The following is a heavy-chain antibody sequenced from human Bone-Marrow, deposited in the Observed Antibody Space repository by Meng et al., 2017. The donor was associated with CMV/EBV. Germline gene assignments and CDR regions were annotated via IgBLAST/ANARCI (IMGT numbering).Heavy chain of an antibody. V-gene: IGHV1-46*01. CDR1: GYTFTSYY. CDR3: ARDGVVPAACDI. CDR2: INPSGCST. D-gene: IGHD2-2*01. J-gene: IGHJ3*02. Sequence: ASVKVSCKASGYTFTSYYMHWVRQAPGQGLEWMGIINPSGCSTSYAQKFQGRVTMTRDTSTTTVYMELSSLRSEDTAVYYCARDGVVPAACDIWGQGTMVTVSS.